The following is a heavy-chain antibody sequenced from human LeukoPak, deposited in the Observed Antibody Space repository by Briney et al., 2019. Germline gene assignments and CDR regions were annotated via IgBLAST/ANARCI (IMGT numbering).Heavy chain of an antibody. J-gene: IGHJ4*02. CDR2: ISSSDDYI. CDR1: GFTFSSYS. V-gene: IGHV3-21*04. Sequence: GGSLRLSCAASGFTFSSYSMNWVRQAPGKGLEWVSSISSSDDYIYYADSVKGRFTISRNNAKNSLYLQMNTVRAEDTAVYYCATSEAAPGNQWGQGTLVTVSS. D-gene: IGHD6-13*01. CDR3: ATSEAAPGNQ.